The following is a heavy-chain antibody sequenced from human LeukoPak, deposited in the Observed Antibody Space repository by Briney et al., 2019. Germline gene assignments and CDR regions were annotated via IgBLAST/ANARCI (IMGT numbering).Heavy chain of an antibody. Sequence: PGGSLRLSCAASGFTFDDYAMHWVRQAPGKGLEWVSGISWDSGSIGYADSVKGRFTISRDNAKNSLYLQMNSLRAEDTALYYCAKDIRAHSSGPHYWGQGTLVTVSS. D-gene: IGHD3-22*01. J-gene: IGHJ4*02. CDR2: ISWDSGSI. CDR1: GFTFDDYA. V-gene: IGHV3-9*01. CDR3: AKDIRAHSSGPHY.